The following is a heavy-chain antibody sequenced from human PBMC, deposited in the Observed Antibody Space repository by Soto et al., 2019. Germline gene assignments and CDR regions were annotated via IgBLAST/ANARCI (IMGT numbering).Heavy chain of an antibody. D-gene: IGHD4-4*01. CDR1: GFTFSSYW. CDR3: ANRGGYSNFYYYYYGMDV. CDR2: IKQDGSEK. Sequence: GGSLRLSCAASGFTFSSYWMSWVRQAPGKGPEWVANIKQDGSEKYYVDSVKGRFTISRDNTKNSLYLQMSSLRSEDTAVYYCANRGGYSNFYYYYYGMDVWGQGTTVTVSS. V-gene: IGHV3-7*03. J-gene: IGHJ6*02.